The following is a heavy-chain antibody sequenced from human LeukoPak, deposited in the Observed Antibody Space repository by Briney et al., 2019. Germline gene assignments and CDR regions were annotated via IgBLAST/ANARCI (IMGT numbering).Heavy chain of an antibody. Sequence: SETLSLTCTVSGDSVSSRTYHWGWIRQPPGKGLEWIGRLYYSGSPYYNPSLKSRVTISVDTSKNQFSLKLSSVTAADTAVYYCARGLRIQLWFVFNYWGQGTLVTVSS. V-gene: IGHV4-39*07. CDR1: GDSVSSRTYH. CDR3: ARGLRIQLWFVFNY. D-gene: IGHD5-18*01. J-gene: IGHJ4*02. CDR2: LYYSGSP.